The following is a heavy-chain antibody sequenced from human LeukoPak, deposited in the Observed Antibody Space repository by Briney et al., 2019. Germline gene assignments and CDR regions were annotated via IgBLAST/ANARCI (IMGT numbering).Heavy chain of an antibody. D-gene: IGHD2-21*02. J-gene: IGHJ4*02. Sequence: GGSLRLSCAASGFIFSSYGMHWVRQAPGKGLEWVAFIRYDGSIKYYADSVKGRFTISRDNSKNTLFLQMNSLRVEDTAVYYCARDSPVVVTAIPSLWDYWGQGTLVAVSS. CDR1: GFIFSSYG. CDR3: ARDSPVVVTAIPSLWDY. V-gene: IGHV3-30*02. CDR2: IRYDGSIK.